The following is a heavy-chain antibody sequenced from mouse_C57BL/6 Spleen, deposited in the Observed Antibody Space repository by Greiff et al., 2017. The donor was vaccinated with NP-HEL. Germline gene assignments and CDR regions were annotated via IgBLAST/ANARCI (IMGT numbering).Heavy chain of an antibody. V-gene: IGHV1-55*01. CDR1: GYTFTSYW. Sequence: QVQLQQPGAELVKPGASVKMSCKASGYTFTSYWITWVKQRPGQGLEWIGDIYPGSGSTNYNEKFKSKATLTVDTSSSTAYMQLSSLTSEDSAVYYCARWGYSNFFFAYWGQGTLVTVSA. CDR2: IYPGSGST. D-gene: IGHD2-5*01. J-gene: IGHJ3*01. CDR3: ARWGYSNFFFAY.